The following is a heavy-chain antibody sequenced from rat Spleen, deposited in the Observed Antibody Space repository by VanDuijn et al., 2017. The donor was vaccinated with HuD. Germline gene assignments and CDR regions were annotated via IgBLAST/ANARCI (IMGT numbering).Heavy chain of an antibody. J-gene: IGHJ2*01. Sequence: EVQLVESGGGLVQPGRSMKLSCAASGFTFSNYYMAWVRQAPTKGLEWVATISFDGSSTYYRDSVKGRFTISRDNAKSTLYLQMDSLRSEDTATYYCVREADKPFHYFDYWGQGVMVTVSS. CDR1: GFTFSNYY. CDR3: VREADKPFHYFDY. V-gene: IGHV5-29*01. CDR2: ISFDGSST. D-gene: IGHD1-6*01.